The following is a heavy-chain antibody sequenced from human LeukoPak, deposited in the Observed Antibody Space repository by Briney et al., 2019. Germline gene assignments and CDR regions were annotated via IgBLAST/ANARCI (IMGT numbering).Heavy chain of an antibody. CDR2: INPNSGGT. CDR1: GYTFTGYS. CDR3: ARMFGPDAGFDY. J-gene: IGHJ4*02. V-gene: IGHV1-2*06. D-gene: IGHD3-16*01. Sequence: GASVKVPCKASGYTFTGYSMHWVRQAPGQGLEWLGQINPNSGGTNYAQNFQGRVTMTRDTSVSTAYMELSRLRSDDTAVYYCARMFGPDAGFDYWGQGTLVPVSS.